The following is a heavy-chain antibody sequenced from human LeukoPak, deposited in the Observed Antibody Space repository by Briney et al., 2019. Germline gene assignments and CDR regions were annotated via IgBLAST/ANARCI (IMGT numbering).Heavy chain of an antibody. CDR2: IYTSGNN. V-gene: IGHV4-4*09. CDR3: AILGDCSLKD. J-gene: IGHJ4*02. CDR1: GGSISSYS. D-gene: IGHD3-10*01. Sequence: SETLSLTCNASGGSISSYSWSWIRQPPGQGLEWIGYIYTSGNNNYNPSLKRRVTISGDTSKNQFSLKLSAVTAADTAVYYCAILGDCSLKDWGQGTLVTVSS.